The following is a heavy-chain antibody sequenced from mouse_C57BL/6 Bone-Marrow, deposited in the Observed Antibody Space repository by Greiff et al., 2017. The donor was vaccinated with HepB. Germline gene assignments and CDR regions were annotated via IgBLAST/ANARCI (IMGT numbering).Heavy chain of an antibody. CDR2: IRLKSDNYAT. CDR3: TKIIPTVVDSLFDY. D-gene: IGHD1-1*01. J-gene: IGHJ2*01. V-gene: IGHV6-3*01. Sequence: DVMLVESGGGLVQPGGSMKLSCVASGFTFSNYWMNWVRQSPEKGLEWVAQIRLKSDNYATHYAESVKGRFTISRDDSKSSVYLQMNNLRAEDTGIYYCTKIIPTVVDSLFDYWGQGTTLTVSS. CDR1: GFTFSNYW.